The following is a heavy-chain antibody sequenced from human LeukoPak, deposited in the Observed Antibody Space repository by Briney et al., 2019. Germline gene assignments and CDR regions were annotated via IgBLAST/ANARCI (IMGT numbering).Heavy chain of an antibody. V-gene: IGHV1-2*02. CDR1: GYTFTGYY. CDR3: AREPAIAIFGVVITTNFDY. Sequence: ASVKVSCKASGYTFTGYYMHWVRQAPGQGLEWMGWINPNSGGTNYAQEFQGRVTMTRDTSISTAYMELSRLRSDDTAVYYCAREPAIAIFGVVITTNFDYWGQGTLVTVSS. J-gene: IGHJ4*02. D-gene: IGHD3-3*01. CDR2: INPNSGGT.